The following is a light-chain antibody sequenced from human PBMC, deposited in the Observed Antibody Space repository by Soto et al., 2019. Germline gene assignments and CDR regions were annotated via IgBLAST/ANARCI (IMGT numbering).Light chain of an antibody. CDR3: SSYTSRTSWV. CDR1: SSDVGGYIY. J-gene: IGLJ3*02. CDR2: DVS. V-gene: IGLV2-14*01. Sequence: QSALTQPASVSGSPGQSITISCTGSSSDVGGYIYVSWYQQHPGKAPKLMIYDVSNRPSGVSNRFSGSKSGNTASLTISGLQAEDEADYYCSSYTSRTSWVFGGGTKVTVL.